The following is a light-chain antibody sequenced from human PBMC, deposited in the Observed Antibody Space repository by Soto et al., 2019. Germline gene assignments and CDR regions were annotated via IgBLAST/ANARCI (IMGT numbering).Light chain of an antibody. CDR2: DAS. CDR3: QQYGSSPPIT. CDR1: QSVSSN. V-gene: IGKV3D-20*01. Sequence: IVMTQSPATLSVSPGERATLSCRPSQSVSSNLAWYQQKPGLAPRLLFYDASKRATGIPARFSGSGSGTDFTLTISRLEPEDFAVYYCQQYGSSPPITFGQGTRLEIK. J-gene: IGKJ5*01.